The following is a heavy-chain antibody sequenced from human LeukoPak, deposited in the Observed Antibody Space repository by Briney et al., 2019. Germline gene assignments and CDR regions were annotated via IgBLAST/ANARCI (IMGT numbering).Heavy chain of an antibody. D-gene: IGHD3-10*01. CDR3: ARRDSGTYAY. CDR1: GGSINSGGYS. CDR2: IYHRGST. V-gene: IGHV4-30-2*01. J-gene: IGHJ4*02. Sequence: SETLSLTCAVSGGSINSGGYSWSWIRQPPGTGLEWIGYIYHRGSTYYNPSLKSRVTISVDRSKNQFSLKVSSVTAADTAMYYCARRDSGTYAYWGQGILVTVSS.